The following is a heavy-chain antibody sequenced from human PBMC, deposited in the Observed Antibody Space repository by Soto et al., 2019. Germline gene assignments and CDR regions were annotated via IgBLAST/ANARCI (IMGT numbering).Heavy chain of an antibody. CDR3: AREGGENYDSSGLGYFDL. D-gene: IGHD3-22*01. CDR2: ISAYNGNT. CDR1: GYTFTSYG. Sequence: QVQLVQSGAEVKKPGASVKVSCKASGYTFTSYGISWVRQAPGQGLEWMGWISAYNGNTNYAQKLQGRVTMTTDTSTSTAYMERRSLRSDDTAVYYWAREGGENYDSSGLGYFDLWGRGTLVTVSS. J-gene: IGHJ2*01. V-gene: IGHV1-18*01.